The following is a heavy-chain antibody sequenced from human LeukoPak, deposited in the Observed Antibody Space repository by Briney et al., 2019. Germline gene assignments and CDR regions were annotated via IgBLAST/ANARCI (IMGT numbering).Heavy chain of an antibody. CDR2: IYYSGST. Sequence: PSESLSLTCSVSGVSLSNKYWSWIRQSPGKGLEWIGYIYYSGSTNYNPSFESRVTMTVDTSNNQFSLNLKSLTAADTAVYYCARERGDHCSSTSCYGTWFDPWGQGTLVTVSS. CDR3: ARERGDHCSSTSCYGTWFDP. D-gene: IGHD2-2*01. J-gene: IGHJ5*02. CDR1: GVSLSNKY. V-gene: IGHV4-59*13.